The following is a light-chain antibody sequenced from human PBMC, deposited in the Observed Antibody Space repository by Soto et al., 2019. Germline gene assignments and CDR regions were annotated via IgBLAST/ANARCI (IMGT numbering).Light chain of an antibody. V-gene: IGLV2-14*02. CDR2: EVN. CDR3: LSYTSANTRV. Sequence: QSALTQPASVSGSPGQSISVSCTGTSSDVGKYKFVSWYQQHPGKAPKLMIYEVNNRPSGVSNRFSGSKSGNTASLTISGLQPEDEADYYCLSYTSANTRVFGGGTKVTVL. CDR1: SSDVGKYKF. J-gene: IGLJ3*02.